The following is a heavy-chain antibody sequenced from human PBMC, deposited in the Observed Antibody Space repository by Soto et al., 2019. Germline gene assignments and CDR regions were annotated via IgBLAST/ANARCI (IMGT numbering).Heavy chain of an antibody. D-gene: IGHD1-26*01. CDR1: SGSISSADYY. CDR3: ASGGRSNWFDP. CDR2: IYYTGSA. Sequence: VQLQESGPGLVKPSQTLSLTCTVSSGSISSADYYWSWIRQPPGKGLEWIGYIYYTGSAYYNPSITGRVTMSVDTAKNQFSLRVTSVTAADTAVYYCASGGRSNWFDPWGQGTLVTVSS. V-gene: IGHV4-30-4*01. J-gene: IGHJ5*02.